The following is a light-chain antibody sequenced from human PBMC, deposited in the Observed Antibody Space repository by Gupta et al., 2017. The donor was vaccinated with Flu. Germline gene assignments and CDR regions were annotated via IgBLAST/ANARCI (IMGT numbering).Light chain of an antibody. J-gene: IGLJ3*02. CDR3: CSNAGSYTV. Sequence: QLRAISITGTSSDVGGYDYATWYQQHPVKAPELMVYDVSQGPSGVHVAFSASITVNAASLTVSGHQAEDEADYYGCSNAGSYTVFGGGTKLTVL. CDR1: SSDVGGYDY. CDR2: DVS. V-gene: IGLV2-11*01.